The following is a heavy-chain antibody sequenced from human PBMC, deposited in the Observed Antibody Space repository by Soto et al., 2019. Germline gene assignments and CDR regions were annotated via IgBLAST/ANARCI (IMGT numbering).Heavy chain of an antibody. Sequence: GGSLRLSCAASGFTCSSYAMSWVRQAPGKGLEWVSAISGSGGSTYYADSVKGRFTISRDNSKNTLYLQMNSLRAEDTAVYYCAKDQGSSWYEIDYWGQGTLVTVSS. J-gene: IGHJ4*02. V-gene: IGHV3-23*01. CDR2: ISGSGGST. D-gene: IGHD6-13*01. CDR1: GFTCSSYA. CDR3: AKDQGSSWYEIDY.